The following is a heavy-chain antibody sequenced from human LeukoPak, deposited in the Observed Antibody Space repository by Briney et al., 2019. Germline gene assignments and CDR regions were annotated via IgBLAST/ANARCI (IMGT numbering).Heavy chain of an antibody. CDR2: ISSSGSTI. V-gene: IGHV3-48*03. CDR1: GFTFSSYE. J-gene: IGHJ4*02. D-gene: IGHD3-22*01. CDR3: ARHSGYYKSDDY. Sequence: PGGSLRLSCAASGFTFSSYEMNWVRQAPGKGLEWVSYISSSGSTIYYADSVKGRFTISRDNAKNSLYLQMNSLRAEDMAVYYCARHSGYYKSDDYWGQGTLVTVSS.